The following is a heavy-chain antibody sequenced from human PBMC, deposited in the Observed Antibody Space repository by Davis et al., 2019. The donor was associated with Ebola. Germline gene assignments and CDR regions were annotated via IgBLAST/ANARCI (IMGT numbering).Heavy chain of an antibody. D-gene: IGHD6-13*01. CDR2: INPSGGST. CDR1: GYTFTSYY. CDR3: ARGGGMPYSSSWYDDNYFDY. Sequence: ASVKVSCKASGYTFTSYYMHWVRQAPGQGLEWMGIINPSGGSTSYAQKFQGRVTMTRDTSISTAYMELSRLRSDDTAVYYCARGGGMPYSSSWYDDNYFDYWGQGTLVTVSS. J-gene: IGHJ4*02. V-gene: IGHV1-46*01.